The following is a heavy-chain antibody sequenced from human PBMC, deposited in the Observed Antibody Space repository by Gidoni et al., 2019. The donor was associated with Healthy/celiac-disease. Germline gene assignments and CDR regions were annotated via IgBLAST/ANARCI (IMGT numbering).Heavy chain of an antibody. CDR3: AKGGVGATLGVFDY. CDR2: ISYDGSNK. Sequence: QVQLVESGGGVVQPGRSLRLSCAASGFPFSSYGMHWVRQAPGKGLEWVAVISYDGSNKYYADSVKCRFTISRDNSKNTLYLQMNSLRAEDTAVYYCAKGGVGATLGVFDYWGQGTLVTVSS. V-gene: IGHV3-30*18. D-gene: IGHD1-26*01. CDR1: GFPFSSYG. J-gene: IGHJ4*02.